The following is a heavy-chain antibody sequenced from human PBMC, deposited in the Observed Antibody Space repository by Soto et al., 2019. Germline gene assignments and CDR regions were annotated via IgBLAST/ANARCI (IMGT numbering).Heavy chain of an antibody. CDR1: GGSLSGNY. V-gene: IGHV4-34*01. CDR2: INPSGST. CDR3: ARGRDCGGAS. Sequence: QVQLQQWGAGLLKPSETLSLTCGVYGGSLSGNYWSWIRPPPGEGLEWIGEINPSGSTNYSPSLNSRATISADTSKNQFSLKLSSVIASDTAVYYCARGRDCGGASWGKGTLVTVSS. J-gene: IGHJ5*02. D-gene: IGHD2-21*02.